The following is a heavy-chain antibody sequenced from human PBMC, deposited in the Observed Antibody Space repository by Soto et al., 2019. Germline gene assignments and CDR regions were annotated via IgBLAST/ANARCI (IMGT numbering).Heavy chain of an antibody. V-gene: IGHV3-23*01. CDR3: AKDRTKQGYSSGWNDFDY. J-gene: IGHJ4*02. D-gene: IGHD6-19*01. Sequence: PGGSLRLSCAASGFTFSSYAMSWVRHAPGKGLEWVSAISGSGGSTYYADSVKGRFTIARDNSKNTLYLQMNSLRAEDTAVYYCAKDRTKQGYSSGWNDFDYWGQGTLVTVSS. CDR1: GFTFSSYA. CDR2: ISGSGGST.